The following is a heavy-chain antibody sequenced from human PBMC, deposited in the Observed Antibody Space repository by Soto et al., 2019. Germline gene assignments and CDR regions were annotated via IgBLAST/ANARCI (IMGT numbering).Heavy chain of an antibody. J-gene: IGHJ6*02. Sequence: PGGSLRLSCAASGFTFSSYGMHWVRQAPGKGLEWVAVIWYDGSNKYYADSVKGRFTISRDNSKNTLYLQMNSLRAEDTAVYYCARDHGTYYYYYGMDVWGQGTTVTVSS. CDR3: ARDHGTYYYYYGMDV. V-gene: IGHV3-33*01. D-gene: IGHD1-1*01. CDR2: IWYDGSNK. CDR1: GFTFSSYG.